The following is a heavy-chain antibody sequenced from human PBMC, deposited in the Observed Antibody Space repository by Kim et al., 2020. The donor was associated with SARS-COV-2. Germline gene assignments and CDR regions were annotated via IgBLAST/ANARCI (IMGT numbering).Heavy chain of an antibody. CDR2: GSS. D-gene: IGHD4-17*01. V-gene: IGHV4-39*01. J-gene: IGHJ4*02. CDR3: ARQYYGFDY. Sequence: GSSYYNPSLKSRVTISVDTSKNQFSLKLSSVTAADTAVYYCARQYYGFDYWGQGTLVTVSS.